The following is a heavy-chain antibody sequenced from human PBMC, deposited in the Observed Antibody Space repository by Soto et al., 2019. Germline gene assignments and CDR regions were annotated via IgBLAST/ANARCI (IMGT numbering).Heavy chain of an antibody. V-gene: IGHV3-30*18. CDR1: GFTFSSYG. J-gene: IGHJ4*02. Sequence: QVQLVESGGGVVQPGRSLRLSCAASGFTFSSYGMHWVRQAPGKGLEWVAVISYDGSNKYYADSVKGRFTISRDNSKNTRDLQMNSLRAEDTAVFYGAKEGRFLEWLCFFGNWGQGTLVTVSS. CDR2: ISYDGSNK. CDR3: AKEGRFLEWLCFFGN. D-gene: IGHD3-3*01.